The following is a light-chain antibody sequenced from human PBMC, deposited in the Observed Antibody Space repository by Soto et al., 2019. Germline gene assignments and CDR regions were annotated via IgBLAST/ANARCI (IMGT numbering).Light chain of an antibody. CDR2: AAS. J-gene: IGKJ2*01. Sequence: IQLTQSPSSLSASIGDRVTITCRASQDIASYLAWYQQKPGNAPKLLIYAASTLHSGVPSRFSGSGSGTDFTLTISSLQPEDFVTYYCQQLNVNLLFGQGT. CDR1: QDIASY. V-gene: IGKV1-9*01. CDR3: QQLNVNLL.